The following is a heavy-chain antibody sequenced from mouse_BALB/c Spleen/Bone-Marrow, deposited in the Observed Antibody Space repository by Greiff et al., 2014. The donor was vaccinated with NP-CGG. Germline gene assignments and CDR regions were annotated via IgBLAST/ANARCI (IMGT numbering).Heavy chain of an antibody. Sequence: VQLQQSGAELVKPGVSVKLSCTAPGFNIKDTYMHWVKQRPEQGLEWIGRIYPANVNIKYDPKFQGKATITADTSSNTAYLQLSAQTSENTTVYYGARCYLLRKPMDYWGQGTSVTVSS. V-gene: IGHV14-3*02. D-gene: IGHD5-1*01. J-gene: IGHJ4*01. CDR2: IYPANVNI. CDR1: GFNIKDTY. CDR3: ARCYLLRKPMDY.